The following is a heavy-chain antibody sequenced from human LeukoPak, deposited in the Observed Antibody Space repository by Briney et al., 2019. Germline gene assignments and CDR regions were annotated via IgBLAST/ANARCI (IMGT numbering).Heavy chain of an antibody. Sequence: GGSLRLSCAASGFTFDDYGMSWVRQAPGKGLEWVSGINWNGGSTGYADSVKGRFTISRDNAKNSLYLQMNSLRAEDTALYYCARLGVGATRDAFDIWGQGTMVTVSS. V-gene: IGHV3-20*04. CDR2: INWNGGST. CDR1: GFTFDDYG. CDR3: ARLGVGATRDAFDI. D-gene: IGHD1-26*01. J-gene: IGHJ3*02.